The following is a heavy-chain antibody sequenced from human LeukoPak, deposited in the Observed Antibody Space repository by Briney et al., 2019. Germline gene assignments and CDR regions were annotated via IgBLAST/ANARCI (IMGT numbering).Heavy chain of an antibody. V-gene: IGHV3-53*01. D-gene: IGHD1-26*01. Sequence: TGGSLRLSCAASGFTVSSNYMSWVRQAPGKGLEWVSVICSGGSTNYADSVKGRFTISRDNSKNTLYLQMNSLRAEDTAVYYCAREGDLVFDYWGQGTLVTVSS. CDR3: AREGDLVFDY. CDR1: GFTVSSNY. CDR2: ICSGGST. J-gene: IGHJ4*02.